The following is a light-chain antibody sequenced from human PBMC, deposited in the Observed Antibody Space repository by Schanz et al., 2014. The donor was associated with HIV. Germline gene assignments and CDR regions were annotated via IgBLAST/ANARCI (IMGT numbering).Light chain of an antibody. V-gene: IGKV1-5*03. CDR3: QQCNSFSST. CDR1: QNIGNS. Sequence: GDRVTIACRASQNIGNSLAWFQLKPGRAPKLLIYSASSLHTGVPSTFSGSGSGTEFALTISSLQPDDFATYYCQQCNSFSSTFGQGTKLEIK. J-gene: IGKJ2*01. CDR2: SAS.